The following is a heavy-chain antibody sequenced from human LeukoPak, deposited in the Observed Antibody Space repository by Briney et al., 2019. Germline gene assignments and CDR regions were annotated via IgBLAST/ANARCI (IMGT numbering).Heavy chain of an antibody. CDR3: AKDLAYSSGWLSYYFDY. D-gene: IGHD6-19*01. J-gene: IGHJ4*02. Sequence: GGSLRLSCAASGFTFSSYAMSWVRQAPGKGLEWVSAISGSGGSTYYADSVKGRFTISRDNSKNTLYLQMNSLRAEDTAVYYCAKDLAYSSGWLSYYFDYWGQGTLVTVSS. CDR1: GFTFSSYA. CDR2: ISGSGGST. V-gene: IGHV3-23*01.